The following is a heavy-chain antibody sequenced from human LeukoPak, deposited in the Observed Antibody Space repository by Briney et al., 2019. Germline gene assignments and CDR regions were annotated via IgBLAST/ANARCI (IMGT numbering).Heavy chain of an antibody. J-gene: IGHJ6*02. CDR3: ARHVFPPRIAVDTRPPDYYGMDV. D-gene: IGHD6-19*01. CDR1: GCGFTNYW. Sequence: GAPLQISSQGFGCGFTNYWNGWVRRMPGKGVEGMGIIYTDESGTRYSQYFSGQVTISDEKSIRTAYLLSTSLSASHTSMYYCARHVFPPRIAVDTRPPDYYGMDVWGQGTTVTVSS. CDR2: IYTDESGT. V-gene: IGHV5-51*01.